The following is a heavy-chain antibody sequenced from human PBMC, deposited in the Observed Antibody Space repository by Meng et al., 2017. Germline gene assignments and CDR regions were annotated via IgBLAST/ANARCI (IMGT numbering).Heavy chain of an antibody. CDR2: IIHIFGTA. Sequence: VEVVQPGAEVKDTWSAAEFTCKASGGTFRSYAIGLVRQALGQGLEWMGGIIHIFGTANYAQKFQGRVTITADESTSTAYMELSSLRSEDTAVYYCARESWFNPWGQGTLVTVSS. J-gene: IGHJ5*02. V-gene: IGHV1-69*01. CDR3: ARESWFNP. CDR1: GGTFRSYA.